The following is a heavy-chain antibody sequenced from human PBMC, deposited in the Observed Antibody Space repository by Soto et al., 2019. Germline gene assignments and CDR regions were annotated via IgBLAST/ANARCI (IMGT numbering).Heavy chain of an antibody. CDR2: IIPIFGTA. J-gene: IGHJ5*02. CDR3: VRDSGRIVVLPADMYIADDNWFDP. V-gene: IGHV1-69*13. CDR1: GGTFSSYA. Sequence: EASVKFSCKASGGTFSSYAISWVRQAPGQGLEWMGGIIPIFGTANYAQKFQGRVTITADESTSTAYMELNSLRAEDTAVYYCVRDSGRIVVLPADMYIADDNWFDPWGQGTLVTVSS. D-gene: IGHD2-2*01.